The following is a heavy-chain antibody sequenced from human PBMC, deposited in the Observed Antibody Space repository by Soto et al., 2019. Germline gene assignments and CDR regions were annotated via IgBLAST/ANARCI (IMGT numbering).Heavy chain of an antibody. D-gene: IGHD5-18*01. J-gene: IGHJ6*02. V-gene: IGHV1-69*01. Sequence: QVQLVQSGAEVKKPGSSVTVSCKTSGGTFGKDAINWVRQAPGQGLEWMGLLIPVFGSPIYAQKFQGRIRITADESTSTAFMDLSSLRSEGTAVYYCTRVLGYTFEPGKTRYYAMDVWGQGTTVSVSS. CDR1: GGTFGKDA. CDR3: TRVLGYTFEPGKTRYYAMDV. CDR2: LIPVFGSP.